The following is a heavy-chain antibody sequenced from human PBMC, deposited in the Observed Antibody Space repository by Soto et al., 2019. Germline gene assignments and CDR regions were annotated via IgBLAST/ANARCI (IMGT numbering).Heavy chain of an antibody. CDR1: GFTFSSYG. J-gene: IGHJ4*02. V-gene: IGHV3-33*01. CDR2: IWYDGSNK. D-gene: IGHD3-22*01. Sequence: GGSLRLSCAASGFTFSSYGMHWVRQAPGKGLEWVAVIWYDGSNKYYADSVKGRFTISRDNSKNTLYLQMNSLRAEDTAVYYCARDRRDYYDSSGYYYYFDYWGQGTLVTVSA. CDR3: ARDRRDYYDSSGYYYYFDY.